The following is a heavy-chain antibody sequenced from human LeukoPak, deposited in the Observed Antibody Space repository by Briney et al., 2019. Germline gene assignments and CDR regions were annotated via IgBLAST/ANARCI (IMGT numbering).Heavy chain of an antibody. CDR2: IYYSGST. J-gene: IGHJ4*02. CDR3: ARGTYYYDTAFDY. D-gene: IGHD3-22*01. V-gene: IGHV4-59*01. Sequence: SSETLSLTCTVSGGSIRSYYWSWIRQPPGKGLEWIGYIYYSGSTNYNPSLKSRVTFSVDTSKNQFSLKLSSVTAADTDLYYCARGTYYYDTAFDYWGQGPLVTVSS. CDR1: GGSIRSYY.